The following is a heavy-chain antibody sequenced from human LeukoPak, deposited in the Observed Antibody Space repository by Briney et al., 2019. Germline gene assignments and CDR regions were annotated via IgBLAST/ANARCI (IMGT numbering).Heavy chain of an antibody. V-gene: IGHV3-74*03. CDR1: GFTFNVYW. CDR3: VRDRGQPDAFDV. J-gene: IGHJ3*01. Sequence: PGGSLRLSCAASGFTFNVYWMYWVRQVPGKGLVWVSRTTSDGSTTTYADSVKGRFTSSRDNAKNTLYLQMNSLRAEDTAVYYCVRDRGQPDAFDVWGRGTMVTVAS. D-gene: IGHD3-10*01. CDR2: TTSDGSTT.